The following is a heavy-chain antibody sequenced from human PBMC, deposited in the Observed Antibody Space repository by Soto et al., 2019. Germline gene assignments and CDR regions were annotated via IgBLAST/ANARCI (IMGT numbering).Heavy chain of an antibody. CDR2: INSDGSST. D-gene: IGHD3-10*01. Sequence: PGGSLRLSCAASGFTFSSYWMHWVRQAPGKGLVWVSRINSDGSSTSYADSVKGRFTISRDNAKNTLYLQMNSLRAEDTAVYYCARDGGRLYRGDIYFDYWGLGTLVTVSS. CDR1: GFTFSSYW. CDR3: ARDGGRLYRGDIYFDY. J-gene: IGHJ4*02. V-gene: IGHV3-74*01.